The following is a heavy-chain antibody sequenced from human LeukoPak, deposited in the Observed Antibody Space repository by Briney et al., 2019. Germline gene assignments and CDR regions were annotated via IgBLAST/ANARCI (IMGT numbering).Heavy chain of an antibody. V-gene: IGHV4-34*01. D-gene: IGHD3-3*01. Sequence: SETLSLTCAVYGGSFSGYYWSWIRQPPGKGLEWIGEINHSGSTNYNPSLKSRVTISVDTSKNQFSLKLSSVTAADTVVYYCARELYDFWSGYRVGYFDYWGQGTLVTVSS. CDR2: INHSGST. CDR3: ARELYDFWSGYRVGYFDY. J-gene: IGHJ4*02. CDR1: GGSFSGYY.